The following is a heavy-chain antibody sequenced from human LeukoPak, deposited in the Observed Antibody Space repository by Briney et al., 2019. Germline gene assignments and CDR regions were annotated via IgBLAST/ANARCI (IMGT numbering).Heavy chain of an antibody. Sequence: GGSLRLSCVASGFTFSSYAMSWVRQAPGKGLEWVSTISGSGGTTYPADSAKGRFTISRDNSKNTLYVQMNSLRAEDTAIYYCAKRLSSGSYFAAFDYWGQGTLVTVSS. CDR2: ISGSGGTT. CDR1: GFTFSSYA. CDR3: AKRLSSGSYFAAFDY. D-gene: IGHD1-26*01. J-gene: IGHJ4*02. V-gene: IGHV3-23*01.